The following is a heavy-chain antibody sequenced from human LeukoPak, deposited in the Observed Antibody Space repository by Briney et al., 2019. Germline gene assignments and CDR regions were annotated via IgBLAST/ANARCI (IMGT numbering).Heavy chain of an antibody. CDR1: GFTFSSFG. J-gene: IGHJ4*02. CDR2: LWYDGTND. Sequence: PGRSLRLSCATSGFTFSSFGMHWVRQAPGKGLERVAVLWYDGTNDYYAESVRGRFTISRDNSKNTLYLQMNSLRDEDTALYYCARDMGSSWFGPLDYWGQGTPVTVSS. D-gene: IGHD6-13*01. CDR3: ARDMGSSWFGPLDY. V-gene: IGHV3-33*01.